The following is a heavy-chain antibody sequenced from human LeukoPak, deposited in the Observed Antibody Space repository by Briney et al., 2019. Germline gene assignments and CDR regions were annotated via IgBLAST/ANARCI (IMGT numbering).Heavy chain of an antibody. J-gene: IGHJ5*02. D-gene: IGHD6-13*01. Sequence: ASVKVSCKTSGYSFIDFYIYWVRQAPGQGLEWMGWINPNSGATKSAQKFEARVTMTRDTSVTTAYMELMSLKSDDTAVYYCARHGEECSSSSCYAAPNNWLDPWGQGTLVTVAS. CDR2: INPNSGAT. CDR1: GYSFIDFY. CDR3: ARHGEECSSSSCYAAPNNWLDP. V-gene: IGHV1-2*02.